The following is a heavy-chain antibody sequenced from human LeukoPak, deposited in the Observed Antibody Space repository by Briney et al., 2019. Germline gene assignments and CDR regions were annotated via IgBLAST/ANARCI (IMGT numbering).Heavy chain of an antibody. Sequence: GGSLRLSCAASGFTFSSYAMSWVRQAPGKGLEWVSAISGSGGSTYYADSVKGRFTISRDNSKNTLYLQMNSLRAEDTAVYYCAKELGAMTVVASPFDYWGQGTLVTVSS. J-gene: IGHJ4*02. D-gene: IGHD3-22*01. V-gene: IGHV3-23*01. CDR1: GFTFSSYA. CDR2: ISGSGGST. CDR3: AKELGAMTVVASPFDY.